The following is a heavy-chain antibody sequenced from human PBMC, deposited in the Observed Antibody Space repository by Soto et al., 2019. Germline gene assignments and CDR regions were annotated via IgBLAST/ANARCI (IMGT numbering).Heavy chain of an antibody. V-gene: IGHV4-61*01. CDR1: GGSVSSGSYY. D-gene: IGHD3-3*01. Sequence: SETLSLTCTVSGGSVSSGSYYWSWIRQPPGKGLEWIGDIYYSGSINYNPSLKSRVTISVDTSKNQFSLKLSSVTAADTAVYYCASSPDQYYDFWSGYYGMDVWGQGTTVTVSS. CDR3: ASSPDQYYDFWSGYYGMDV. J-gene: IGHJ6*02. CDR2: IYYSGSI.